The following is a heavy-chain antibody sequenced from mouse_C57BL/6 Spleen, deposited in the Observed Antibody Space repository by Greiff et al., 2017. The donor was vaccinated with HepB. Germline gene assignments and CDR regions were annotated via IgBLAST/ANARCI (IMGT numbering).Heavy chain of an antibody. CDR1: GYTFTSYW. V-gene: IGHV1-64*01. J-gene: IGHJ4*01. D-gene: IGHD2-4*01. CDR3: ARGDYDEGDCYAMDY. CDR2: IHPNSGST. Sequence: VQLQQSGAELVKPGASVKLSCKASGYTFTSYWMHWVKQRPGQGLEWIGMIHPNSGSTNYNEKFKSKATLTVDKSSSTAYMQLSSLTSEDSAVYYCARGDYDEGDCYAMDYWGQGTSVTVSS.